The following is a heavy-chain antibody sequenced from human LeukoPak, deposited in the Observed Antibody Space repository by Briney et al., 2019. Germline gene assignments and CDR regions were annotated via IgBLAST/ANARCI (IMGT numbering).Heavy chain of an antibody. CDR1: GYTFTSYA. D-gene: IGHD5-12*01. CDR3: ARVSGYSGYDFDY. J-gene: IGHJ4*02. Sequence: ASVKVSCKASGYTFTSYAMHWVRQAPGQRLEWMGWINAGNGNTKYPQKFQGRVTITRDTSASTAYMELSSLRSEDTAVYYCARVSGYSGYDFDYWGQGTLVTVSS. CDR2: INAGNGNT. V-gene: IGHV1-3*01.